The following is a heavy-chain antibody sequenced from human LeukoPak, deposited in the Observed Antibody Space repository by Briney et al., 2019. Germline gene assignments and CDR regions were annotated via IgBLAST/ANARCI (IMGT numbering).Heavy chain of an antibody. D-gene: IGHD5-18*01. V-gene: IGHV3-23*01. CDR3: AKEIEAIAATAMVY. CDR1: GFTFNNYG. J-gene: IGHJ4*02. Sequence: GGSLRLSCVASGFTFNNYGMSWVRQAPGKGLEWVSAISGSGGSTYYADSVKGRFTISRDNSKNTLYLQMNSLRAEDTAVYYCAKEIEAIAATAMVYWGQGTLVTVSS. CDR2: ISGSGGST.